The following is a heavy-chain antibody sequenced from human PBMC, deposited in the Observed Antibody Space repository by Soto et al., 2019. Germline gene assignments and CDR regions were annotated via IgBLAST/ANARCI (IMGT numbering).Heavy chain of an antibody. Sequence: GASVKVSCKASGGTFSSYTISWVRQAPGQGLEWMGRIIPILGIANYAQKFQGRVTITADKSTSTAYMELSSLRSEDTAVYYCATCIAARNWFDPWGQGTLVTVSS. CDR3: ATCIAARNWFDP. J-gene: IGHJ5*02. V-gene: IGHV1-69*02. D-gene: IGHD6-6*01. CDR2: IIPILGIA. CDR1: GGTFSSYT.